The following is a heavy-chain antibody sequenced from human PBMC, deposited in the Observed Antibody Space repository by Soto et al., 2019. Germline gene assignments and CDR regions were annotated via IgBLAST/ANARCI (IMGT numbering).Heavy chain of an antibody. Sequence: PSQTLPLTCAISWGRVSSNSAAWNWIRPSPSRGLEWLGRTYYRSKWYNDYAVSVKSRITINPDTSKNQFSLQLNSVTPEDTAVYYCARGRTGFAFDIWGQGTMVTVSS. J-gene: IGHJ3*02. V-gene: IGHV6-1*01. CDR1: WGRVSSNSAA. CDR3: ARGRTGFAFDI. D-gene: IGHD1-1*01. CDR2: TYYRSKWYN.